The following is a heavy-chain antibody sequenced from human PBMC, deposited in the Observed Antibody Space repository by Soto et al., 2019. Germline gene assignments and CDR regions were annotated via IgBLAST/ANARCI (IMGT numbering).Heavy chain of an antibody. Sequence: SETLSLTCTVSGGSISSSSYYLGCIRQPPGKGLEWIGSIYYSGSTYYNPSLKSRVTISVDTSKNQFSLKLSSVTAADTAVYYCASILRYFDWLLYDRAHYYYYGMDVWGQRTTVTVSS. D-gene: IGHD3-9*01. CDR1: GGSISSSSYY. V-gene: IGHV4-39*01. J-gene: IGHJ6*02. CDR3: ASILRYFDWLLYDRAHYYYYGMDV. CDR2: IYYSGST.